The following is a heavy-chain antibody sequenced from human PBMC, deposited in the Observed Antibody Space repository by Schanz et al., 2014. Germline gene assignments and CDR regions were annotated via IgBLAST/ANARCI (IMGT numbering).Heavy chain of an antibody. V-gene: IGHV3-23*01. J-gene: IGHJ3*02. CDR1: GFTFSSYA. D-gene: IGHD3-10*01. CDR2: IIGSGGST. CDR3: AKGRFGELSAFDI. Sequence: EVQLLESGGGLVQPGGSLRLSCAASGFTFSSYAMSWVRQAPGKGLEWVSAIIGSGGSTYYADSVKGRFTISSDNSKNTLYLQMNSLRAKDTAVYYCAKGRFGELSAFDIWGQGTMVTVSS.